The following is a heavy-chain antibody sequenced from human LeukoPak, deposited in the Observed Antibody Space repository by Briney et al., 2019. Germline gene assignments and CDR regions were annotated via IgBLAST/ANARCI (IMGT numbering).Heavy chain of an antibody. CDR1: GYTFTSYD. Sequence: ASVKVSCKASGYTFTSYDINWVRQATGQGLEWMGWMNPNSGNTGYAQKFQGRVTITRNTSISTAYMELSRLRSDDTAVYYCARDSCSGGSCYFDYWGQGTLVTVSS. CDR2: MNPNSGNT. J-gene: IGHJ4*02. V-gene: IGHV1-8*03. D-gene: IGHD2-15*01. CDR3: ARDSCSGGSCYFDY.